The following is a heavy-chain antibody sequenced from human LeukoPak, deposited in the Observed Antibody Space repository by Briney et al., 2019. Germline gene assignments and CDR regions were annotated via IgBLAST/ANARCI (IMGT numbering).Heavy chain of an antibody. Sequence: GGSLKHSCAASGFPLSRLWMRWVRQAAGEGPEWVANKKQEGSEKYYVDSVKGRFTISRDNAKNSLYLQMNSLRAEDTAIYYCAKDKGVAGHDYWGQGTLVTVSS. CDR2: KKQEGSEK. D-gene: IGHD3-3*01. J-gene: IGHJ4*02. CDR3: AKDKGVAGHDY. V-gene: IGHV3-7*03. CDR1: GFPLSRLW.